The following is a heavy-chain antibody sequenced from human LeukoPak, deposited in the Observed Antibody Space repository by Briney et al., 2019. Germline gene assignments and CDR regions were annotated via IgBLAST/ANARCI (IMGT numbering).Heavy chain of an antibody. CDR1: GFTFSSYA. J-gene: IGHJ5*02. V-gene: IGHV3-23*01. Sequence: GGSLRLSCAASGFTFSSYAMSWVRQAPGKGLEWVSAISGSGGSTYYADSVKGRFTISRDNSKNTLYLQMNSLRAEDTAVYHCAKGARGIVVVPAAPVRSWGQGTLVTVSS. D-gene: IGHD2-2*01. CDR3: AKGARGIVVVPAAPVRS. CDR2: ISGSGGST.